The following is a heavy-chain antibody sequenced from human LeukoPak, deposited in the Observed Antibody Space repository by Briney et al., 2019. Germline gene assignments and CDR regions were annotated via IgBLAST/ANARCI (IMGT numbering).Heavy chain of an antibody. CDR3: ARDTSSSWYWFDP. J-gene: IGHJ5*02. D-gene: IGHD6-13*01. V-gene: IGHV4-59*12. CDR1: GGSISGFY. CDR2: MSNNGAT. Sequence: SETLSLTCTVSGGSISGFYWSWIRHPPGRGLECIGYMSNNGATTYNPSLKGRVTMSVDTPKNQFSLNLSSLTPSNRPVYHCARDTSSSWYWFDPWGQGTLVTVSS.